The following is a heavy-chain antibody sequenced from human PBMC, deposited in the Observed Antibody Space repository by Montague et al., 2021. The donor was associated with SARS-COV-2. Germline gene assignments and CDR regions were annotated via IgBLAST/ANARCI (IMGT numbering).Heavy chain of an antibody. J-gene: IGHJ4*02. Sequence: SETLSLTCVVYGGSFSGYYWNWIRQPPGKGLEWIGEINHSGSTNYNPSLKSRVTISVDTSNNQFSLKLTSVTAADTAVYYCARGPTNNIGMVATRLDYWGRGTLVTVSS. CDR2: INHSGST. CDR1: GGSFSGYY. CDR3: ARGPTNNIGMVATRLDY. V-gene: IGHV4-34*01. D-gene: IGHD5-12*01.